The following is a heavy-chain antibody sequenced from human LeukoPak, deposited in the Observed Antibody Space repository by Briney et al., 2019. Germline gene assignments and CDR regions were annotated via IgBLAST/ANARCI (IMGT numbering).Heavy chain of an antibody. CDR1: GFTFSSYG. Sequence: GGSLRLSCAASGFTFSSYGMSWVRQAPGKGLEWVSAISGSGGSTYYADSVKGRFTISRDNSKNTLHLQMNSLRAEDTAVYYCANTPRSKRWLQFDYYYMDVWGKGTTVTISS. CDR2: ISGSGGST. V-gene: IGHV3-23*01. D-gene: IGHD5-24*01. CDR3: ANTPRSKRWLQFDYYYMDV. J-gene: IGHJ6*03.